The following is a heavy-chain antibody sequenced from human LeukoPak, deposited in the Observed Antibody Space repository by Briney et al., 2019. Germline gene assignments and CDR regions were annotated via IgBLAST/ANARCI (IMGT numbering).Heavy chain of an antibody. D-gene: IGHD3-22*01. Sequence: PSETLSLTCAVYGGSFSGYYWSWIRQPPGKGLEWIGEINHSGSTNYNPSLKSRVTISVDTSKNHFSLKLSSVTAADTAVYYCARGGYDSSGSYYYMDVWGKGTTVTVSS. CDR2: INHSGST. CDR1: GGSFSGYY. J-gene: IGHJ6*03. V-gene: IGHV4-34*01. CDR3: ARGGYDSSGSYYYMDV.